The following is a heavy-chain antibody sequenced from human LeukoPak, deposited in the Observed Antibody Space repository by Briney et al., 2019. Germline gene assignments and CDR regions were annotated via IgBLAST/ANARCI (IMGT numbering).Heavy chain of an antibody. CDR2: ISAYNGNT. CDR3: AREERGRYCSSTSCYFVWFDP. Sequence: ASVKVSCKASGYTFTGYGISWVRQAPGQGLEWMGWISAYNGNTNYAQKLQGRVTMTTDTSTSTAYMELRSLRSDDTAVYYCAREERGRYCSSTSCYFVWFDPWGQGTLVTVSS. CDR1: GYTFTGYG. V-gene: IGHV1-18*01. D-gene: IGHD2-2*01. J-gene: IGHJ5*02.